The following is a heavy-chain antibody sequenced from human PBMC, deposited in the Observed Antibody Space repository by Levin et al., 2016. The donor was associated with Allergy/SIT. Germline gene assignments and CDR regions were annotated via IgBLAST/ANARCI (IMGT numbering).Heavy chain of an antibody. CDR3: AREPAEWELLPSYGMDV. CDR1: GGTFSSYT. J-gene: IGHJ6*02. Sequence: SVKVSCKASGGTFSSYTISWVRQAPGQGLEWMGRIIPILGIANYAQKFQGRVTITADKSTSTAYMELSSLRSEDTAVYYCAREPAEWELLPSYGMDVWGQGTTVTVSS. D-gene: IGHD1-26*01. V-gene: IGHV1-69*04. CDR2: IIPILGIA.